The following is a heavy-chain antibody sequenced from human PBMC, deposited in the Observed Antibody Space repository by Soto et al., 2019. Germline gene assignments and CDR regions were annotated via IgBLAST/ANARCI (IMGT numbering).Heavy chain of an antibody. V-gene: IGHV4-31*03. J-gene: IGHJ6*02. CDR1: GGSISSGGYY. D-gene: IGHD5-12*01. CDR2: IYYRGST. CDR3: ASGYSGYDGPTTRESYGMDV. Sequence: PSETLSLTCTVSGGSISSGGYYWSWIRQHPGKGLEWIGYIYYRGSTYYNPSLKSRVTISVDTSKNQFSLKLSSVTAADTAVYYCASGYSGYDGPTTRESYGMDVWGQGTTVTVSS.